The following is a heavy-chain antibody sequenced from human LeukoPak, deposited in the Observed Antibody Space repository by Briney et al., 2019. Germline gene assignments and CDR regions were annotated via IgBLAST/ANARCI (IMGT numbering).Heavy chain of an antibody. Sequence: SVKVSCKASGGTFSSYAISWVRQAPGQGLEWMGGIIPIFGTANYAQKFQGRVTITTDESTSTAYMELSSLRSEDTAVYYCASFLYSSSWYGHLDYWGQGTLVTVSS. CDR2: IIPIFGTA. CDR1: GGTFSSYA. V-gene: IGHV1-69*05. D-gene: IGHD6-13*01. J-gene: IGHJ4*02. CDR3: ASFLYSSSWYGHLDY.